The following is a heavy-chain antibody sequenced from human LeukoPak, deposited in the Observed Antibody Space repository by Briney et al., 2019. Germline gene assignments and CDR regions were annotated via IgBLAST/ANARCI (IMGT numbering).Heavy chain of an antibody. CDR2: IYYSGST. J-gene: IGHJ6*03. D-gene: IGHD7-27*01. Sequence: SETLSLTCTVSGGSISSSSYYWSWIRQPPGKGLEWIGYIYYSGSTSYNPSLKSRVTISVDTSKNQFSLKLSSVTAADTAVYYCARFRLGSDYYHMDVWGKGTTVTVSS. V-gene: IGHV4-61*01. CDR3: ARFRLGSDYYHMDV. CDR1: GGSISSSSYY.